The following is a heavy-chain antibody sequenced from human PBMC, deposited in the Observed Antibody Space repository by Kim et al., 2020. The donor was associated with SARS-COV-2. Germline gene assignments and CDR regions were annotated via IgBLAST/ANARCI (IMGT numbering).Heavy chain of an antibody. D-gene: IGHD2-21*01. CDR2: ISYDGSNK. V-gene: IGHV3-30*04. J-gene: IGHJ6*02. CDR3: ARDLGVIFYYYGMDV. Sequence: GGSLRLSCAASGFTFSSYAMHWVRQAPGKGLEWVAVISYDGSNKYYADSVKGRFTISRDNSKNTLYLQMNSLRAEDTAVYYCARDLGVIFYYYGMDVWGQGTTVTVSS. CDR1: GFTFSSYA.